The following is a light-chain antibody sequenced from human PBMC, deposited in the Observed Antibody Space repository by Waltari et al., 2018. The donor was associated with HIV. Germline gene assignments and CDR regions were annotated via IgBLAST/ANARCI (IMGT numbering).Light chain of an antibody. CDR3: HQYYSIPRT. CDR2: WAS. CDR1: NSLLYASNNKNF. J-gene: IGKJ1*01. Sequence: DIVMTQSQDSLTVSLSERDTIKCKSSNSLLYASNNKNFLACYQQKPGQPPKLLINWASTRESGVPDRFSGSGSETGFTLTISSLQAEDVAIYYCHQYYSIPRTFGQGTKLEI. V-gene: IGKV4-1*01.